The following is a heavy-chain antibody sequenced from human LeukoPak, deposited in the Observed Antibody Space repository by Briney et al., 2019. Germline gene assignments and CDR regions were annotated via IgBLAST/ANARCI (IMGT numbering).Heavy chain of an antibody. V-gene: IGHV4-34*01. CDR2: INHSGST. D-gene: IGHD3-3*01. Sequence: PSETLSLTCAVYGGSFSGYYWSWIRQPPGKGLEWIGEINHSGSTNYNPSLQSRVTISVDTSKNQFSLKLSSVTAADTAVYYCARGLRLRTISPHYYGMDVWGQGTTVTVSS. J-gene: IGHJ6*02. CDR3: ARGLRLRTISPHYYGMDV. CDR1: GGSFSGYY.